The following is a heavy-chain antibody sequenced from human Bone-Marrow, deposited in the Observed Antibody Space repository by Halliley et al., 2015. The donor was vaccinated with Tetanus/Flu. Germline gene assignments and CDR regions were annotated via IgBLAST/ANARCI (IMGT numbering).Heavy chain of an antibody. CDR2: IYFSGTT. CDR3: ARVGDSGFGAHSYGLDV. J-gene: IGHJ6*02. Sequence: SLRLSCTVLGDSIDSAKWWRWVRQSPRKGLEWIGEIYFSGTTNYNPSLKTRASISFDKSKNQFSLNLTSVTAADTALYYCARVGDSGFGAHSYGLDVWGQGTPVTVTS. CDR1: GDSIDSAKW. V-gene: IGHV4-4*02. D-gene: IGHD3-16*01.